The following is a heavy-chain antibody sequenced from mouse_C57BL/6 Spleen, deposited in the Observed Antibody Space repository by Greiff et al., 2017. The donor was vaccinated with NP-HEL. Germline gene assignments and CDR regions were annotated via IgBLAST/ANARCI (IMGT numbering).Heavy chain of an antibody. V-gene: IGHV7-3*01. D-gene: IGHD1-1*01. CDR1: GFTFTDYY. Sequence: EVKLQESGGGLVQPGGSLSLSCAASGFTFTDYYMSWVRQPPGKALEWLGFIRNKANGYTTEYSASVKGRFTISRDNSQSILYLQMNALRAEDSATYSCARYRTVVGMDYWGQGTSVTVSS. CDR2: IRNKANGYTT. J-gene: IGHJ4*01. CDR3: ARYRTVVGMDY.